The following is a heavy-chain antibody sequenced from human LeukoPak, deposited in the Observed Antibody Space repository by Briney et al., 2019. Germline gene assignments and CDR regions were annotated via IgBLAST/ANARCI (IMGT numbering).Heavy chain of an antibody. J-gene: IGHJ4*02. D-gene: IGHD4/OR15-4a*01. CDR1: GCTFSSYSYG. V-gene: IGHV1-18*01. CDR3: TRVPRDGAIDY. Sequence: GASVTVSCKNSGCTFSSYSYGISWVRQAPGQGLEWLGWISVYSGDTNYAQKFQGKVTMTTDTSTNTAYMELRSLRADDTAVYYCTRVPRDGAIDYWGQGTLVSVSS. CDR2: ISVYSGDT.